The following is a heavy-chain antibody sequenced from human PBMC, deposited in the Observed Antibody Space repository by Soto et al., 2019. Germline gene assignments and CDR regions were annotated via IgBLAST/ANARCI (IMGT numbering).Heavy chain of an antibody. Sequence: ASVKVSCKASGYTFTSYAMHWVRQAPGQRLEWMGWINAGNGNTKYSQKFQGRVTITRDTSASTAYMELSSLRSEDTAVYYCAREEGYCSGGSCYFGRGYYYYMDVWGKGTTVTVSS. J-gene: IGHJ6*03. CDR1: GYTFTSYA. D-gene: IGHD2-15*01. CDR2: INAGNGNT. V-gene: IGHV1-3*01. CDR3: AREEGYCSGGSCYFGRGYYYYMDV.